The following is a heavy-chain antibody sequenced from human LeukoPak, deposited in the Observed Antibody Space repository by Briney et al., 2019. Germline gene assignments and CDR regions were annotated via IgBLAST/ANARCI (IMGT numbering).Heavy chain of an antibody. J-gene: IGHJ4*02. D-gene: IGHD2-2*01. V-gene: IGHV3-74*01. CDR1: GFTFSSYW. Sequence: GGSLRLSCAASGFTFSSYWMHWVRQAPGKGLVWVSRINTDGSSTSYADSVKGRFTISRDNAKNTLYLQMNSLRAEDTAVYYCARVRGYCSSTSCPPFDYWGQGTLVTVSS. CDR2: INTDGSST. CDR3: ARVRGYCSSTSCPPFDY.